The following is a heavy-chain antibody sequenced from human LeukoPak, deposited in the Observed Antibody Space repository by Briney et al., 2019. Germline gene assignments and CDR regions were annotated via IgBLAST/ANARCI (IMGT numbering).Heavy chain of an antibody. Sequence: GGSQRLSCAASGFIFRNYNINWVRQAPGQGLEWVSYISRSGSTIYYADSVKGRFTISRDNSKNTLYLQMNSLRAEDTAVYYCASRGWDHDYWGQGTLVTVSS. J-gene: IGHJ4*02. V-gene: IGHV3-48*01. CDR1: GFIFRNYN. D-gene: IGHD1-26*01. CDR3: ASRGWDHDY. CDR2: ISRSGSTI.